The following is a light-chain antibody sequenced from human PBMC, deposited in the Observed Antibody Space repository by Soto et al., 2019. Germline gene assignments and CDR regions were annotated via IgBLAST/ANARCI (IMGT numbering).Light chain of an antibody. CDR3: QQYGSSPLT. CDR1: QSVSSH. CDR2: DAS. J-gene: IGKJ4*01. Sequence: EIVMTQSPATLSVSPGEGATVSCRASQSVSSHLAWYQHKPGQAPRLLFYDASTRATGIPARFSGSGSGTEFTLTISSLQSEDFAVYYCQQYGSSPLTFGGGTKVDIK. V-gene: IGKV3-15*01.